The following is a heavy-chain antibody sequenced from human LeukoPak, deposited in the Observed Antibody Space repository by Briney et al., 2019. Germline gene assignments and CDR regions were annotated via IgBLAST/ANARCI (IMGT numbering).Heavy chain of an antibody. CDR2: IYSNDGT. Sequence: GGSLRLSCAASGFSVSTNYMSWVRQAPGKGLEWVSIIYSNDGTYSADSVKDRLTISRDNSKNTLYLQMHSLRADDTAVYYCATSPGWQLRRYFDLWGRGTLVTVSS. V-gene: IGHV3-53*01. D-gene: IGHD4-23*01. J-gene: IGHJ2*01. CDR1: GFSVSTNY. CDR3: ATSPGWQLRRYFDL.